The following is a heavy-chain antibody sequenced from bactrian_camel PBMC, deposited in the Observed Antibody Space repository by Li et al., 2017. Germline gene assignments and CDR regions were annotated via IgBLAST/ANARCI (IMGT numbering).Heavy chain of an antibody. Sequence: HVQLVESGGGLVQPGGSLILSCAASGFDYSSQWMSWVRQAPGEGLEWVSIINSGGDMAVYAESVKGRFTISRDNAKNTLYLQMNGLKPEDTAMYYCAADAGACGPHTVAFATRMSIDTGARGPRSPSP. J-gene: IGHJ4*01. D-gene: IGHD4*01. CDR3: AADAGACGPHTVAFATRMSIDT. CDR2: INSGGDMA. CDR1: GFDYSSQW. V-gene: IGHV3S26*01.